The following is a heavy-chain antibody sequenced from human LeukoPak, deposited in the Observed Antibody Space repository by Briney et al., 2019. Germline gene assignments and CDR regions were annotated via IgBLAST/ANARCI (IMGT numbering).Heavy chain of an antibody. J-gene: IGHJ4*02. D-gene: IGHD3-9*01. CDR1: GFTFDDYA. CDR2: ISWNSGSI. Sequence: GGSLRLSCAASGFTFDDYAMHWVRQAPGKGLEWVSGISWNSGSIGYADSVKGRFTISRDNAKNSLYLQMNSLRAEDTALYYCAGDWDFWGQGTLVTVSS. CDR3: AGDWDF. V-gene: IGHV3-9*01.